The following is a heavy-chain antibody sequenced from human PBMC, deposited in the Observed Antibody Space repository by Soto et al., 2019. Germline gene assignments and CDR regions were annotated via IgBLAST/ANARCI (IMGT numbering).Heavy chain of an antibody. Sequence: EVQLVESGGGLVKPGGSLRLSCAASGFTFSNAWMNWVRQAPGKGLEWVGRIKSKNDGGTTDYAAPVKGRFTISRDDSKNTLYLQMNRLKTDDTAVYYCTTDGEDDYGYYWGQGTLVTVSS. D-gene: IGHD4-17*01. V-gene: IGHV3-15*07. CDR2: IKSKNDGGTT. CDR1: GFTFSNAW. CDR3: TTDGEDDYGYY. J-gene: IGHJ4*02.